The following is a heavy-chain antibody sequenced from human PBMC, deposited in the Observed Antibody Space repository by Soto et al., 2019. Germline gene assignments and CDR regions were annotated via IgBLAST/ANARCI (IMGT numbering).Heavy chain of an antibody. Sequence: ASVKVSCKASGGTFSSYAISWVRQAPGQGXEWMGGIIPIFGTANYAQKFQGRVTITADKSTSTAYMELSSLRSEDTAVYYCARGIGYCSSTSCYPDFYYYYYGMDVWGQGTTVTVSS. CDR1: GGTFSSYA. CDR2: IIPIFGTA. D-gene: IGHD2-2*03. V-gene: IGHV1-69*06. CDR3: ARGIGYCSSTSCYPDFYYYYYGMDV. J-gene: IGHJ6*02.